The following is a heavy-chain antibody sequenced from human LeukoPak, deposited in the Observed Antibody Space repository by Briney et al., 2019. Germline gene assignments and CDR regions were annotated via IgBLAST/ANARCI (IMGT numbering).Heavy chain of an antibody. V-gene: IGHV1-8*01. CDR3: ARDSGEVPDY. D-gene: IGHD3-10*01. J-gene: IGHJ4*02. Sequence: PGASVKVSCKASGYTFTSYDINWVRQATGQKLEWMGWMNPNSGITAYAQKFQDRITMTRNTSISTAYMELSSLRSEDTAVYYCARDSGEVPDYWGQGTLVTVSS. CDR1: GYTFTSYD. CDR2: MNPNSGIT.